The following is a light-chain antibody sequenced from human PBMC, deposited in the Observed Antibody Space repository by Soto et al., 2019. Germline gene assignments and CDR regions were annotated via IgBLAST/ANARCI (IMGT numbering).Light chain of an antibody. CDR2: XAX. CDR1: QSVSSTY. CDR3: YHFGGFRSS. Sequence: EIVLTQSPGTLSLSPGERATLSCRASQSVSSTYLAWYRHKPGQAPXLXXXXAXRRAAGIPDTFSGSGSAPDFPLTFCFLDPEAFAVYYCYHFGGFRSSCDQG. V-gene: IGKV3-20*01. J-gene: IGKJ2*01.